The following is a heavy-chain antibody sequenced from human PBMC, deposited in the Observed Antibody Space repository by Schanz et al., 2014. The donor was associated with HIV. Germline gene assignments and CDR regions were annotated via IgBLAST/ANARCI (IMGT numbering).Heavy chain of an antibody. CDR1: GFTFRSYG. CDR2: ISGGGGST. V-gene: IGHV3-23*04. J-gene: IGHJ1*01. D-gene: IGHD6-13*01. CDR3: AKDTTAAGRGYFQH. Sequence: DVQLVESGGGVVRPGGSLRLSCAASGFTFRSYGMSWVRQGPGKGLEWVSGISGGGGSTYYTDSVKGRFTISRDNSKNTLYLQMNSLRAEDTAVYYCAKDTTAAGRGYFQHWGQGTLVTVSS.